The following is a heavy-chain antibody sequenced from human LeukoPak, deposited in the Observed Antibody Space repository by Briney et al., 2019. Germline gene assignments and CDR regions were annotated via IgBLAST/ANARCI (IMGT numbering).Heavy chain of an antibody. CDR2: ISSSSSTI. Sequence: PGGSLRLSCAASGFTFSSYSMNWVRQAPGKGLEWVSYISSSSSTIYYADSVKGRFTISRDNAKNSLYLQMNSLRAEDTAVYYCVRGVVRYCSSTSCHFDYWGQGTLVTVSS. CDR1: GFTFSSYS. CDR3: VRGVVRYCSSTSCHFDY. J-gene: IGHJ4*02. D-gene: IGHD2-2*01. V-gene: IGHV3-48*04.